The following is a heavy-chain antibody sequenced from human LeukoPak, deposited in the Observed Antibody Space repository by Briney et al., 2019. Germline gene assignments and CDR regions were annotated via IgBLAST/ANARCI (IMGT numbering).Heavy chain of an antibody. J-gene: IGHJ4*02. CDR2: INHSGST. CDR3: ARGGWNKFGY. V-gene: IGHV4-34*01. CDR1: GGSFSGYY. Sequence: SGTLSLTCAVYGGSFSGYYWSWIRQPPGKGLEWIGEINHSGSTNYNPSLKSRVTISVDTSKNQFSLKLSSVTAADTAVYYCARGGWNKFGYWGQGTLVTVSS. D-gene: IGHD1-1*01.